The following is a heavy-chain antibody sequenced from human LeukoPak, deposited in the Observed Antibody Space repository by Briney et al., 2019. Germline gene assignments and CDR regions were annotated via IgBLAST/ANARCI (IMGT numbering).Heavy chain of an antibody. Sequence: SVKVSCRSSGYTFTGTYMHWVRQAPGQGLEWMGGIIPIFGTANYAQKFQGRVTITADESTSTAYMELSSLRSEDTAVYYCARDPHEDTSDPGYWGQGTLVTVSS. CDR3: ARDPHEDTSDPGY. CDR1: GYTFTGTY. V-gene: IGHV1-69*13. CDR2: IIPIFGTA. D-gene: IGHD5-18*01. J-gene: IGHJ4*02.